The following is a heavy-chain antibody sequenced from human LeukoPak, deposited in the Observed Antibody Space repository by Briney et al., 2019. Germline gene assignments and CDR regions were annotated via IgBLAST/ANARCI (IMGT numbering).Heavy chain of an antibody. CDR3: ATEVTD. Sequence: ASVKVSCKPSGYTFSGYYMHWVRQAPGPGLEWMGWINPNSGGTKCAQKFQGRVTMTRDTSISTAYMELSRLRSDDTAVYYCATEVTDWGQGTLVTVSS. CDR2: INPNSGGT. J-gene: IGHJ4*02. D-gene: IGHD5-18*01. CDR1: GYTFSGYY. V-gene: IGHV1-2*02.